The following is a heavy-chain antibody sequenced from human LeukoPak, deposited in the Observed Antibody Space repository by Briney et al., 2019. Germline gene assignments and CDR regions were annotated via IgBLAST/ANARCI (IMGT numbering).Heavy chain of an antibody. Sequence: ASVKVSCKASGYTFTSYGLTWVRQAPGQGLEWMGWISVDNGNTNYAQKLQGRVTMTTDTSTSTAYMELRSLRSDDTAVYYCARKGEPKSSNLYYYYGMDVWGQGTTVTVSS. J-gene: IGHJ6*02. CDR1: GYTFTSYG. D-gene: IGHD3-16*01. CDR3: ARKGEPKSSNLYYYYGMDV. CDR2: ISVDNGNT. V-gene: IGHV1-18*01.